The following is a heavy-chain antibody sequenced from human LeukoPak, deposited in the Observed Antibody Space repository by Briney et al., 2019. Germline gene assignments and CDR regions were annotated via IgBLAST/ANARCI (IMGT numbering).Heavy chain of an antibody. CDR1: GFTFSSYS. V-gene: IGHV3-48*01. CDR2: ISSSSSTI. CDR3: ARVHYGSGSYFAY. Sequence: GGSLRLSCAASGFTFSSYSMNWVRQAPGKGLEWVSYISSSSSTIYYADSVKGRFTISRDNAKNSLYLQMNSLRAEDTAVYYCARVHYGSGSYFAYWGQGTLVTVSS. D-gene: IGHD3-10*01. J-gene: IGHJ4*02.